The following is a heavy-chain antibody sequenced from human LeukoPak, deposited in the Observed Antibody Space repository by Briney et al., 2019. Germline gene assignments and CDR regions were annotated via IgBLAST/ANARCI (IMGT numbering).Heavy chain of an antibody. CDR3: ATSPEITIRSYGMDV. CDR1: GYTLTELS. CDR2: FDPEDGET. V-gene: IGHV1-24*01. J-gene: IGHJ6*02. D-gene: IGHD3-3*01. Sequence: ASVKVSCKVSGYTLTELSMHWVRQAPGKGLEWMGGFDPEDGETIYAQRFQGRVTMTEDTSTDTAYMELSSLRSEDTAVYYCATSPEITIRSYGMDVWGQGTTVTVSS.